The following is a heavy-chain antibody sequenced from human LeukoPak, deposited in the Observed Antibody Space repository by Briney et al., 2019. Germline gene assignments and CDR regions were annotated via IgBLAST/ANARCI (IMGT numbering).Heavy chain of an antibody. V-gene: IGHV3-7*01. Sequence: GGSLRLSCTASGFTFNSFSMTWVRQAPGMGLEWVANIKHDGSEKYYVDSVRGRFTISRDNAKNSLYLQMNTLRAEDTAVYFCERHHYYQFDYWGQGTLVTASS. D-gene: IGHD2-2*01. J-gene: IGHJ4*02. CDR2: IKHDGSEK. CDR1: GFTFNSFS. CDR3: ERHHYYQFDY.